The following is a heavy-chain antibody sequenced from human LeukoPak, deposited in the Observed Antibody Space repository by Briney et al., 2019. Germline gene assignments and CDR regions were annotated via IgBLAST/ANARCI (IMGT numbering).Heavy chain of an antibody. CDR2: ISGSGGST. V-gene: IGHV3-23*01. Sequence: PGGSLRLSCAASGFTFSNSALSWARQAPGKGLEWVSDISGSGGSTYYADSVKGRFTISRDNAKNSLYLQMSSLRAEDTAVYYCARDLIYYDSSGSDYWGQGTLVTVSS. J-gene: IGHJ4*02. CDR1: GFTFSNSA. D-gene: IGHD3-22*01. CDR3: ARDLIYYDSSGSDY.